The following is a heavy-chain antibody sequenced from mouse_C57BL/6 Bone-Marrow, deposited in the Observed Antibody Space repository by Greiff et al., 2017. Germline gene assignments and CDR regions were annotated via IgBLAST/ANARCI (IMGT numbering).Heavy chain of an antibody. D-gene: IGHD1-1*01. Sequence: QVQLQQPGAELVKPGASVKVSCKASGYTFTSYWMHWVKQRPGQGLEWIGRIHPSDSDTTYNQKFKGKATLTVDQSSSTAYMQLSSLTSEDSAVYYCAIPLYGSSWYAMDYWGQGTSVTVSS. J-gene: IGHJ4*01. CDR2: IHPSDSDT. CDR1: GYTFTSYW. CDR3: AIPLYGSSWYAMDY. V-gene: IGHV1-74*01.